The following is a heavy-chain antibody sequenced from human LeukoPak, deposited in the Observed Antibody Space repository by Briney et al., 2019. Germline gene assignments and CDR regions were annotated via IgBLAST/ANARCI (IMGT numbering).Heavy chain of an antibody. CDR3: VKDNESGGSPFDR. Sequence: GGSLRLSCSASGFILRSHAMHWVRQAPGKGLEYVSRISDNGGSTYYADSVKGRFTISRDNSKNTLYLQMSSLRAVDTAVYYCVKDNESGGSPFDRWGQGTLVTVSS. CDR1: GFILRSHA. J-gene: IGHJ4*02. V-gene: IGHV3-64D*06. CDR2: ISDNGGST. D-gene: IGHD1-1*01.